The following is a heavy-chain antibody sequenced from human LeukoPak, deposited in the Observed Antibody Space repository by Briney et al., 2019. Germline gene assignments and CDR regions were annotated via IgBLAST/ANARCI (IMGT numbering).Heavy chain of an antibody. CDR3: ARDAQWLVNFDY. D-gene: IGHD6-19*01. V-gene: IGHV1-2*02. Sequence: GASVKVSCKASGYTFTSYYMHWVRQAPGQGLEWMGWINPNSGGTNYAQKFQGRFTMTRDTSISTAYMELSRLRSDDTAVYYCARDAQWLVNFDYWGQGTLVTVSS. J-gene: IGHJ4*02. CDR2: INPNSGGT. CDR1: GYTFTSYY.